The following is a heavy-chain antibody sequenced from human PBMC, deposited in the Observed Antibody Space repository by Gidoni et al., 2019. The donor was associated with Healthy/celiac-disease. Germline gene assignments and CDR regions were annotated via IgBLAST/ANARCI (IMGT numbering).Heavy chain of an antibody. CDR2: IIPIFGTA. CDR1: GGTLSSYA. CDR3: AWGQYQLLPGLGYYYYGMDV. J-gene: IGHJ6*02. D-gene: IGHD2-2*01. V-gene: IGHV1-69*01. Sequence: QVQLVQSGAEVKKPGSSVKVSCKASGGTLSSYAISWVRQAPGQGLEWMGGIIPIFGTANYAQKFQGRVTITADESTSTAYMELSSLRSEDTAVYYCAWGQYQLLPGLGYYYYGMDVWGQGTTVTVSS.